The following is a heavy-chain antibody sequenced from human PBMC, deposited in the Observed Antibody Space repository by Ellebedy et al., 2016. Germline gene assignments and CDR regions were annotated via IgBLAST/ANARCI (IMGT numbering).Heavy chain of an antibody. Sequence: SETLSLXXTVSGGSVSSGSYYWSWIRQPPGKGLEWIGYIYYSGSTNYNPSLKSRVTISVDTSKNQFSLKLSSVTAADTAVYYCARERVVRGVITKGYYYGMDVWGQGTTVTVSS. V-gene: IGHV4-61*01. CDR3: ARERVVRGVITKGYYYGMDV. CDR1: GGSVSSGSYY. CDR2: IYYSGST. J-gene: IGHJ6*02. D-gene: IGHD3-10*01.